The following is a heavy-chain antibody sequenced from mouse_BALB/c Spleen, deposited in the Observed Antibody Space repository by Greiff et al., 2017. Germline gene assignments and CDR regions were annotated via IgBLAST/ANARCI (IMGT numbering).Heavy chain of an antibody. D-gene: IGHD1-1*01. CDR2: IYPGDGDT. J-gene: IGHJ3*01. CDR1: GYAFSSYW. Sequence: VQLHQSGAELVRPGSSVKISCKASGYAFSSYWMNWVKQRPGQGLEWIGQIYPGDGDTNYNGKFKGKATLTADKSSSTAYMQLSSLTSEDSAVYFCAREDYYGSSYGFAYWGQGTLVTVSA. V-gene: IGHV1-80*01. CDR3: AREDYYGSSYGFAY.